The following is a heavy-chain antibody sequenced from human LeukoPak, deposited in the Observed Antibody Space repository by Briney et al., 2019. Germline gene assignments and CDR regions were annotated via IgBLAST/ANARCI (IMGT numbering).Heavy chain of an antibody. CDR3: ARDSGTTGEVKFDP. Sequence: SETLSLTCTVSGYSISSGYYWGWIRQPPGKGLEWIGSIYHSGSTYYNPSLKSRVTISVDTSKNQFSLNLSSVTAADTAVYYCARDSGTTGEVKFDPWGQGTLVTVSS. D-gene: IGHD3-10*01. CDR2: IYHSGST. CDR1: GYSISSGYY. J-gene: IGHJ5*02. V-gene: IGHV4-38-2*02.